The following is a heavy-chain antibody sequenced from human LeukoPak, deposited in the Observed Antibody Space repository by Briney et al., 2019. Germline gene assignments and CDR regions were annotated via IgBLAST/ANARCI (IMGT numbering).Heavy chain of an antibody. D-gene: IGHD2-15*01. V-gene: IGHV6-1*01. CDR1: GDSVSSNSAA. J-gene: IGHJ4*02. CDR2: TYYRSKWYN. CDR3: ARGGVVVVVAATGFDY. Sequence: LQTLSLTCAISGDSVSSNSAAWNWIRQSPSRGLEWLGRTYYRSKWYNDYAVSVKSRITINPDTSKNQFSLQLNSVTPEDTAVYYCARGGVVVVVAATGFDYWGQGTLVTVSS.